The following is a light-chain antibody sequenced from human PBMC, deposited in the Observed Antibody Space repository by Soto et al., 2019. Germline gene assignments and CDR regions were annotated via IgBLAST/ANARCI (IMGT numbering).Light chain of an antibody. J-gene: IGKJ4*01. CDR2: HAS. CDR3: QHYNEWPLT. CDR1: QSVSNN. Sequence: EIVMTQSPATLSVSPGERATLSCRASQSVSNNLAWYQQKPGQAPRLLIYHASTWATGIPARFSGSGSGTELTLTISSVQSEDSAVYYCQHYNEWPLTFGGGTKVEIK. V-gene: IGKV3-15*01.